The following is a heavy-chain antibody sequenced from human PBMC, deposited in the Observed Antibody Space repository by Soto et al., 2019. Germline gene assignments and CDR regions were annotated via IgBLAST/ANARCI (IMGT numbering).Heavy chain of an antibody. CDR1: GYTFTDYY. CDR3: AIRTGQWAIICDFDGGWFFEV. J-gene: IGHJ2*01. CDR2: INPDSGGT. Sequence: ASVKVSCKASGYTFTDYYIHWVRQAPGQGLEWVGWINPDSGGTNLAQRFQGRVTMTSDTSINTAYMELSSLRSDDTAVYYCAIRTGQWAIICDFDGGWFFEVRARGTLVTVS. D-gene: IGHD1-26*01. V-gene: IGHV1-2*02.